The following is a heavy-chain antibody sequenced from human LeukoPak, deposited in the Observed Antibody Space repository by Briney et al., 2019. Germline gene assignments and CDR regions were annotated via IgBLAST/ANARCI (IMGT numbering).Heavy chain of an antibody. Sequence: HGASVKVSCKASGYTFTGYYMHWVRQAPGQGLEWMGRINPNSGGTNYAQKFQGRVTMTRDTSISTAYMELSRLRSDDTAVYYCARDLRFLMQVGENTVTDYWGQGTLVTVSS. CDR3: ARDLRFLMQVGENTVTDY. CDR2: INPNSGGT. D-gene: IGHD3-3*01. V-gene: IGHV1-2*06. CDR1: GYTFTGYY. J-gene: IGHJ4*02.